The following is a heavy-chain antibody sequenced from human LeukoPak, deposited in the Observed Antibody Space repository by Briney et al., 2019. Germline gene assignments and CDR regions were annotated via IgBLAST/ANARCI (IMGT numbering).Heavy chain of an antibody. J-gene: IGHJ4*02. CDR1: GGSISSSSYY. Sequence: PSEALSLTCTVSGGSISSSSYYWGWIRQPPGKGLEWIGEINHSGSTNYNPSLKSRVTISVDTSKNQFSLKLSSVTAADTAVYYCARGGPEPTPDPRPSMGAFDYWGQGTLVTVSS. CDR3: ARGGPEPTPDPRPSMGAFDY. D-gene: IGHD1-14*01. CDR2: INHSGST. V-gene: IGHV4-39*07.